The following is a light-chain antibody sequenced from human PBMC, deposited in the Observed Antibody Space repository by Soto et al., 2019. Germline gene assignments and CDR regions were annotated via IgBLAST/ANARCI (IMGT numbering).Light chain of an antibody. CDR3: QQYIDWPRT. V-gene: IGKV3-15*01. CDR2: GAS. CDR1: QSVRSN. J-gene: IGKJ2*01. Sequence: EIVMTQSPATLSVSPGERATLSCRASQSVRSNLAWYQQKLGQAPRLLIYGASTRATGIPARFSGSGSGTEFTLTISSLQSEDFAIFYCQQYIDWPRTFGQGTKL.